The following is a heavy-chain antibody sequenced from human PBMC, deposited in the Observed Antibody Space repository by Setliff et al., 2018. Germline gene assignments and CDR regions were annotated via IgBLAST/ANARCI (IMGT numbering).Heavy chain of an antibody. CDR1: GGSISGASIRSYY. D-gene: IGHD1-1*01. CDR3: VREGYSESFQD. CDR2: ISYSGIT. V-gene: IGHV4-61*01. J-gene: IGHJ1*01. Sequence: SETLSLTCTVSGGSISGASIRSYYWSWIRQPPGKGLEWIGFISYSGITTYNVSLKSRVSISVDTSKNQLSLTLSSVTAADTAVYYCVREGYSESFQDWGRGTLVTVSS.